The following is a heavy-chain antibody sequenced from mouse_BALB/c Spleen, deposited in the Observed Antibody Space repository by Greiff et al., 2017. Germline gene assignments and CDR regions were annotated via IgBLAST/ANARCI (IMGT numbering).Heavy chain of an antibody. J-gene: IGHJ3*01. CDR3: ARDGAYDGYYPFAY. CDR2: INSNGGST. V-gene: IGHV5-6-3*01. CDR1: GFTFSSYG. D-gene: IGHD2-3*01. Sequence: EVHLVESGGGLVQPGGSLKLSCAASGFTFSSYGMSWVRQTPDKRLELVATINSNGGSTYYPDSVKGRFTISRDNAKTTLYLQMSSLKSEDTAMYYCARDGAYDGYYPFAYWGQGTLVTVSA.